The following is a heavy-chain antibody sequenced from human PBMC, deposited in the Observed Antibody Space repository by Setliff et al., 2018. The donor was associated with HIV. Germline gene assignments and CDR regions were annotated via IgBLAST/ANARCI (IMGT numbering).Heavy chain of an antibody. CDR2: ISSSSSTI. CDR1: GFTFSSYS. CDR3: ARVSELLAYYMDV. J-gene: IGHJ6*03. V-gene: IGHV3-48*01. D-gene: IGHD1-26*01. Sequence: PGGSLRFSCAASGFTFSSYSMNWVRQAPGKGLEWVSYISSSSSTIYYADSVKGRFTISRDNAKNSLYLQMNSLRAEDTAVYYCARVSELLAYYMDVWGKGTTVTSP.